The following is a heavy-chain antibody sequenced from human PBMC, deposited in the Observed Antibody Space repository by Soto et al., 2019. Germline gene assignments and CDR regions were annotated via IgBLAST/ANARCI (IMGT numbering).Heavy chain of an antibody. Sequence: PSETLSLTCTVSGGSVSSGSYYWSWIWQPPGKGLEWIGYIYYSGGTNYNPSLKSRVTISVDTSKNQFSLKLSSVTAADTAVYYCARGGGVTATFDYWGQGTLVTVSS. CDR3: ARGGGVTATFDY. J-gene: IGHJ4*02. V-gene: IGHV4-61*01. CDR1: GGSVSSGSYY. D-gene: IGHD5-18*01. CDR2: IYYSGGT.